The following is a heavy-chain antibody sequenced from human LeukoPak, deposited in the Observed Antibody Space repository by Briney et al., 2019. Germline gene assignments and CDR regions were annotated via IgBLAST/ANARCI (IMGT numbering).Heavy chain of an antibody. D-gene: IGHD4-17*01. CDR2: INHSGST. Sequence: SSETLSLTCAVYGGSFSGYYWSWIRQPPGKGLEWIGEINHSGSTNYNPSLKSRVTISVDTSKNQFSLKLSSVTAADTAVYYCARFILLVPYGDNYYFDYWGQGTLVTVSS. CDR1: GGSFSGYY. J-gene: IGHJ4*02. V-gene: IGHV4-34*01. CDR3: ARFILLVPYGDNYYFDY.